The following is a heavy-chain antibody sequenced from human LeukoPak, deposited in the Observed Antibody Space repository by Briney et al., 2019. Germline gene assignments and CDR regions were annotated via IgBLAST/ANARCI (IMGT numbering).Heavy chain of an antibody. Sequence: PGGSLRLSCAASGFTFSSYAMHWVRQAPGKGLEYVSAISSNGGSTYYANSVKGRFTISRDNSKNTLYLQMGSLRAEDMAVYYCARARTTVTTSDAFDIWGQGTMVTVSS. J-gene: IGHJ3*02. D-gene: IGHD4-17*01. V-gene: IGHV3-64*01. CDR1: GFTFSSYA. CDR2: ISSNGGST. CDR3: ARARTTVTTSDAFDI.